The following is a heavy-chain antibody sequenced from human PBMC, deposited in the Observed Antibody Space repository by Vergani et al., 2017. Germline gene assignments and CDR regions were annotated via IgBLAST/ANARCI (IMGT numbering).Heavy chain of an antibody. J-gene: IGHJ6*03. CDR2: IIPIFGTA. D-gene: IGHD4-11*01. Sequence: QVQLVQSGAEVKKPGSSVKVSCKASGGTFSSYAISWVRQAPGQGLEWMGGIIPIFGTANYAQKFQGRVTMTADESTSTAYMELSSLRSEDTAVYSCARSVPRTVTTSKLYYYMDVWGKGTTVTVSS. CDR1: GGTFSSYA. CDR3: ARSVPRTVTTSKLYYYMDV. V-gene: IGHV1-69*01.